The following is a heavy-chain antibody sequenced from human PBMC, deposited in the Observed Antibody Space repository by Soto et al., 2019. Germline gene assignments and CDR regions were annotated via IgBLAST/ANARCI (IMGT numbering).Heavy chain of an antibody. CDR1: GGSMRNVY. D-gene: IGHD2-15*01. Sequence: SETLSLTCTVSGGSMRNVYWSWIRQPPGKRLEWIGFIFHSGNAKYNPSLKSRVTIPIDTSKSQFSLSLDSVTAADTAVYFCARAHAPTLPFDYWGLGTLVTVSS. V-gene: IGHV4-59*01. J-gene: IGHJ4*01. CDR3: ARAHAPTLPFDY. CDR2: IFHSGNA.